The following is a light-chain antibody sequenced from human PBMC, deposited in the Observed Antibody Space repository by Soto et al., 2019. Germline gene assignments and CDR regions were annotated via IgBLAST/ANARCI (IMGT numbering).Light chain of an antibody. CDR1: SSNIGSNT. CDR3: AAWDNSLNGFYV. CDR2: NNN. J-gene: IGLJ1*01. V-gene: IGLV1-44*01. Sequence: QPVLTQPPSASGAPGQSVTISCSGSSSNIGSNTVYWFQQLPGTTPKLLIFNNNQRPSGVPDRFSGSKSGTSASLAMRGLQSEDEADYYCAAWDNSLNGFYVFGTGTKLTVL.